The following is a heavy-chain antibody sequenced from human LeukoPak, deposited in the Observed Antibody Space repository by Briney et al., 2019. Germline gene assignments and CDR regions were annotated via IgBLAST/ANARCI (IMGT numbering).Heavy chain of an antibody. CDR2: ISGSGGST. D-gene: IGHD2-15*01. CDR1: GFTFSSYA. V-gene: IGHV3-23*01. J-gene: IGHJ4*02. Sequence: AGGSLRLSCAASGFTFSSYAMSWVRQAPGKGLEWVSAISGSGGSTYYADSVKGRFTISRDNSKNTLYLQMNSLRAEDTAVYYCAKQQYCSGGSCYYYFDYWGQGTLVTVSS. CDR3: AKQQYCSGGSCYYYFDY.